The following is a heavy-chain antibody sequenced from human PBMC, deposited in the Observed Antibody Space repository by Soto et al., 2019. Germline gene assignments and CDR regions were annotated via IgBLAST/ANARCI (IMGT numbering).Heavy chain of an antibody. V-gene: IGHV3-30-3*01. CDR2: ISYDGTNR. CDR1: GFTFSGYT. J-gene: IGHJ4*02. Sequence: QVQLVESGGGVVQPGRSLRLSCVASGFTFSGYTMHWVRQAPGKGLEWVAVISYDGTNRYYADAVRGRFTTSRDNSKNTLYLQINSLRAEDTAVYYCARSAGFFDYWGQGTLVTVSS. CDR3: ARSAGFFDY.